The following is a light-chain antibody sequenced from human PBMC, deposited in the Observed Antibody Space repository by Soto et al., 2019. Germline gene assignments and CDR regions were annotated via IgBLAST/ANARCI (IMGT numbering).Light chain of an antibody. CDR3: QQYNNWPPAIT. CDR1: QSVSST. J-gene: IGKJ5*01. CDR2: GAS. Sequence: EIVMTQSPATLSVSPGERATPFCRAXQSVSSTLAWYQQKPGQAPRLLIYGASTRATGIPARFSGSGSGTEFTLTISSLQSEDFAVYYCQQYNNWPPAITFGQGTRLEIK. V-gene: IGKV3-15*01.